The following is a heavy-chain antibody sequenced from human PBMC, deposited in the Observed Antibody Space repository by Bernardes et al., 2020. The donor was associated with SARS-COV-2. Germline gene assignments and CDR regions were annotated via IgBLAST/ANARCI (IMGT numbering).Heavy chain of an antibody. V-gene: IGHV3-23*01. J-gene: IGHJ6*02. CDR3: NLSGCSGGSCYHYYYYYGMDV. CDR1: GFTFSSYA. CDR2: ISGSGGST. Sequence: GGSLRLSCAASGFTFSSYAMSWVRQAPGKGLEWVSAISGSGGSTYYADSVKGRFTISRDNSKNTLYLQMNSLRAEDTAVYYCNLSGCSGGSCYHYYYYYGMDVWGQGTTVTVSS. D-gene: IGHD2-15*01.